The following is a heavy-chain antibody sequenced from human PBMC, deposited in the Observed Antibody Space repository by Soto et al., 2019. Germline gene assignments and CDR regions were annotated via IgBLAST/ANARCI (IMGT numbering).Heavy chain of an antibody. V-gene: IGHV3-66*01. J-gene: IGHJ3*02. CDR2: IYSGGST. CDR1: GFTVSSNY. CDR3: ARDNAPANGDYERAFDI. D-gene: IGHD4-17*01. Sequence: EVQLVESGGGLVQPGGSLRLSCAASGFTVSSNYMSWVRQAPGKGLEWVSVIYSGGSTYYADSVKGRFTISRDNSKNTLYLQMNSLRAEDTAVYYCARDNAPANGDYERAFDIWGQGTMVTVSS.